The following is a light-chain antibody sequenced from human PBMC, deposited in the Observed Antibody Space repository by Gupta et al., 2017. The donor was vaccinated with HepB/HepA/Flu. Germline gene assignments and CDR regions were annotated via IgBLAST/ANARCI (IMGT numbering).Light chain of an antibody. V-gene: IGLV3-19*01. Sequence: SSVLTLDPAVSVALGQPVRITCQGDNLRSSYASWYQQKPGQAPLLVIYSGDNPPSGIPDRFSGSYSGITASLTITGAHAEDAADYYCHSRYISGNNRVFGGGTKLTVL. J-gene: IGLJ3*02. CDR3: HSRYISGNNRV. CDR1: NLRSSY. CDR2: SGD.